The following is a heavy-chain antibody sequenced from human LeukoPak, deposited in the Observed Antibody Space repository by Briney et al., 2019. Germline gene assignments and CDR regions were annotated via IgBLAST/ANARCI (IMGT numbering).Heavy chain of an antibody. J-gene: IGHJ6*02. Sequence: GRSLRLSCAASGFTFDDYAMHWVRQAPGKGLEWVSGMSWNSGSIGYADSVKGRFTISRDNAKNSLYLQMNSLRAEDTALYYCAKGMWQSAYYYGIDVWGQGTTVTVSS. CDR2: MSWNSGSI. CDR1: GFTFDDYA. D-gene: IGHD2-21*01. V-gene: IGHV3-9*01. CDR3: AKGMWQSAYYYGIDV.